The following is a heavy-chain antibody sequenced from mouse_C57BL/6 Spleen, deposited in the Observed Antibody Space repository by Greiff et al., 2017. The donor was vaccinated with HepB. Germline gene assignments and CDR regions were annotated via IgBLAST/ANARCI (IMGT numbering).Heavy chain of an antibody. CDR3: ARPYDDDDETWFAY. Sequence: VQLQQSGAELVRPGSSVKLSCKASGYTFTSYWMHWVKQRPIQGLEWIGNIDPSDSETHYNQKFKDKATLTVDKSSSTAYMQLSRLISEDSAVYYCARPYDDDDETWFAYWGQGTLVTVSA. J-gene: IGHJ3*01. V-gene: IGHV1-52*01. CDR2: IDPSDSET. D-gene: IGHD2-4*01. CDR1: GYTFTSYW.